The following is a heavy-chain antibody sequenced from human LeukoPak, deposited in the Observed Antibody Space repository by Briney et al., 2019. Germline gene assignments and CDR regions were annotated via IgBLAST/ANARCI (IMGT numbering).Heavy chain of an antibody. CDR3: AKMSGYSLSYFDY. D-gene: IGHD3-3*01. CDR1: GFTFSSYT. V-gene: IGHV3-23*01. J-gene: IGHJ4*02. CDR2: ISGSGGST. Sequence: GGSLRLSCAASGFTFSSYTMSWVRQAPGKGLEWVSAISGSGGSTYYADSVKGRFTISRDNSKNTLYLQMNSLRAEDTAVYYCAKMSGYSLSYFDYWGQGTLVTVSS.